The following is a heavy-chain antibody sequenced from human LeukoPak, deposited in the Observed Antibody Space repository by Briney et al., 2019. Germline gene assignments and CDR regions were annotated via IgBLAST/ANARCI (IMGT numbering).Heavy chain of an antibody. Sequence: SETLPLTCAVYGGSFSGYYWSWIRQPPGKGLEWIGEINHSGSTNYNPSLKSRVTISVDTSKNQFSLKLSSVTAADTAVYYCARRRYYDILTGYLRPGGNWFDPWGQGTLVTVSS. V-gene: IGHV4-34*01. CDR1: GGSFSGYY. J-gene: IGHJ5*02. D-gene: IGHD3-9*01. CDR2: INHSGST. CDR3: ARRRYYDILTGYLRPGGNWFDP.